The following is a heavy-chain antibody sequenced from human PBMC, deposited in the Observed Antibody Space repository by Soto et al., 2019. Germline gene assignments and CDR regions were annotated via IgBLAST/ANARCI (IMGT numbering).Heavy chain of an antibody. D-gene: IGHD6-13*01. V-gene: IGHV4-59*08. CDR1: GGSIGGYS. Sequence: SETLSLTCTVSGGSIGGYSWNWIRQSPGRGLEWIGDVLYSGNTNYNPSLESRVTISVDPSKNQFSLKLSSVTAADTAVYYCARHSYSSSWYGDFDSWGQGTLVTVSS. CDR3: ARHSYSSSWYGDFDS. CDR2: VLYSGNT. J-gene: IGHJ4*02.